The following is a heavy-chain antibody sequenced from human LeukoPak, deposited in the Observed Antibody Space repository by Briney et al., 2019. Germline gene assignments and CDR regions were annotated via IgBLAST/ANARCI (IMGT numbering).Heavy chain of an antibody. Sequence: GGSLRLSCAASGFSLGNHWVTWVRQAPGKGPEWVAHINVDGSEKDFLDSVRGRFTISRDNSKNSVYLQMNTLRVEDTAVYHCARGHYGLDVWGQGTPVTVSS. CDR1: GFSLGNHW. CDR2: INVDGSEK. J-gene: IGHJ6*02. CDR3: ARGHYGLDV. V-gene: IGHV3-7*01.